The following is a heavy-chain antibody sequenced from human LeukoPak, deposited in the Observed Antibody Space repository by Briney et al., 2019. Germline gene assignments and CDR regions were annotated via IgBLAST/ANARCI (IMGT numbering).Heavy chain of an antibody. CDR3: AELGITMIGGV. Sequence: GGSLRLSCAASGFTFSSYGMSWDRQAPGKGLEWVSSISGSDGYTYYADSVKGRFTISRDSSKNTLYLQMNSLRAEDTAVYYCAELGITMIGGVWGKGTTVTISS. V-gene: IGHV3-23*01. J-gene: IGHJ6*04. CDR2: ISGSDGYT. D-gene: IGHD3-10*02. CDR1: GFTFSSYG.